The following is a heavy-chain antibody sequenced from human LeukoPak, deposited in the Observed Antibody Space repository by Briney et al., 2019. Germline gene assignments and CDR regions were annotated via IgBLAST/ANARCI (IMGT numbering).Heavy chain of an antibody. CDR1: GFTFSSHA. CDR2: ISGSGGST. V-gene: IGHV3-23*01. CDR3: VKGTYYCTTGSCYFDYYHYGMDV. Sequence: GGSLRLSCAASGFTFSSHAMSWVRQAPGKGLEWVSAISGSGGSTYYADSVKGRFTISRDNSKDTLYLQMNSLRAEDTAVYYCVKGTYYCTTGSCYFDYYHYGMDVWGQGTTVTVSS. J-gene: IGHJ6*02. D-gene: IGHD2-15*01.